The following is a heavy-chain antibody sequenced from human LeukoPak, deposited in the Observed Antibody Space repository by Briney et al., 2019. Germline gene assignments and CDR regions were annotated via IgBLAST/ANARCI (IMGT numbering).Heavy chain of an antibody. CDR2: ISSRSSYI. V-gene: IGHV3-21*01. D-gene: IGHD2-2*01. CDR1: GFTFSSYS. J-gene: IGHJ4*02. Sequence: PGGSLRLSCAASGFTFSSYSMNWVRQAPGKGLEWVSSISSRSSYIYYADSVKGRFTISRDNAKNSPYLQMNSLRAEDTAVYYCARDGGEYQLLSPYFDYWGQGTLITVSS. CDR3: ARDGGEYQLLSPYFDY.